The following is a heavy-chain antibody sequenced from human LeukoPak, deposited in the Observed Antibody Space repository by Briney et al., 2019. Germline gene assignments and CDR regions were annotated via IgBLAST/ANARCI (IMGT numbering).Heavy chain of an antibody. V-gene: IGHV1-2*02. CDR1: GYAFTGYY. D-gene: IGHD6-6*01. Sequence: ASVKVSCMASGYAFTGYYMHWVRQAPGQGLEWMGWINPNSGGTNYAQKFQGRVTMTRDTSISTAYMELSRLRSDDTAVYYCARDAELPSSSDHYYYYYMDVWGKGTTVTVSS. CDR2: INPNSGGT. J-gene: IGHJ6*03. CDR3: ARDAELPSSSDHYYYYYMDV.